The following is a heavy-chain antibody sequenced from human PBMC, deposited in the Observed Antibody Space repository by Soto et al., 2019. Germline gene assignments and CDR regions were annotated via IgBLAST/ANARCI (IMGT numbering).Heavy chain of an antibody. D-gene: IGHD1-1*01. Sequence: QVQLHESGPGLVKPSQTLSLTCTVSGGSINSCDYYWSWVRQHPGKGLEWIGAISYRGTTYYNPSLQSRITMSVDTSKTQLYLKLSSVTAADTAVYYCARMSATGTRWFDPWGPGTLVTVSS. V-gene: IGHV4-31*03. CDR3: ARMSATGTRWFDP. J-gene: IGHJ5*02. CDR1: GGSINSCDYY. CDR2: ISYRGTT.